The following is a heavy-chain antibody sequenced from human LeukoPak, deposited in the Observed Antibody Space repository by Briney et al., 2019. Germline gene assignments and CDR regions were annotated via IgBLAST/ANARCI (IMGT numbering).Heavy chain of an antibody. CDR3: AKDIGYFDAFDI. CDR2: IRWNSGSL. Sequence: GGSLRLSCAASGFTFDDYAMQWVRQAPGRGREWVSVIRWNSGSLRYADSVKGRFTLTRDNAKNSLYLQMTSLRAEDTALYYCAKDIGYFDAFDIWGQGTMVTVSS. D-gene: IGHD1-26*01. J-gene: IGHJ3*02. CDR1: GFTFDDYA. V-gene: IGHV3-9*01.